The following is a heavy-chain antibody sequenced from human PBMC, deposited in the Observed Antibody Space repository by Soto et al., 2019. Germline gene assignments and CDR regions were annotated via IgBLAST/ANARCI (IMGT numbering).Heavy chain of an antibody. V-gene: IGHV1-46*01. CDR2: INPSGGST. D-gene: IGHD6-13*01. CDR3: ARDSYSSSWRYYYYTMDV. CDR1: GYTFTSHY. J-gene: IGHJ6*02. Sequence: ASVKVSCKASGYTFTSHYMHWVRQAPGQGLEWMGIINPSGGSTSYAQKFQGRVTMTRDTSTSTVYTELSSLRSEDSAVYYCARDSYSSSWRYYYYTMDVWGQGTTVTVS.